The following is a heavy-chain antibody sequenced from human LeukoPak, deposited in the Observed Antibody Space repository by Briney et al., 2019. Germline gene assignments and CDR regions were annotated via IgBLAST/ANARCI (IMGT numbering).Heavy chain of an antibody. V-gene: IGHV3-23*01. J-gene: IGHJ4*02. CDR2: ISGSGGST. D-gene: IGHD3-9*01. CDR3: AKRIYDILTGQTGFDY. Sequence: GGSLRLSCAASGFTFSSYAMSWVRKAPGKGLEWVSAISGSGGSTYYADSVKGRFTISRDNSKNTLYLQMNSLRAEDTAVYYCAKRIYDILTGQTGFDYWGQGTLVTVSS. CDR1: GFTFSSYA.